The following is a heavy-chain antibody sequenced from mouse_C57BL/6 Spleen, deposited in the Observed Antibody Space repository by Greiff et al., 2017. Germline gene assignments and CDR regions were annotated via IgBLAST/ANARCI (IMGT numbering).Heavy chain of an antibody. J-gene: IGHJ3*01. D-gene: IGHD3-1*01. CDR2: IYPGSGNT. V-gene: IGHV1-66*01. Sequence: VQLQQSGPELVKPGASVKISCKASGYSFTSYYIHWVKQRPGQGLEWIGWIYPGSGNTKYNEKFKGKATLTADTSSSTAYTQLSSLTSEDSAVYYCAGGRAAWFAYWGQGTLVTVSA. CDR3: AGGRAAWFAY. CDR1: GYSFTSYY.